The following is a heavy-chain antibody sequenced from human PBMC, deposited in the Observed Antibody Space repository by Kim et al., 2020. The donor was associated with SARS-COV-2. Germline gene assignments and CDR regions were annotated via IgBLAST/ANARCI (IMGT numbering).Heavy chain of an antibody. CDR3: AKLVYGSGSYYSYAHDAFDI. D-gene: IGHD3-10*01. Sequence: GGSLRLSCAASGFTFSSYAMSWVRQAPGKGLEWVSAISGSGGSTYYADSVKGRFTISRDNSKNTLYLQMNSLRAEDTAVYYCAKLVYGSGSYYSYAHDAFDIWGQGTMVTVSS. CDR1: GFTFSSYA. CDR2: ISGSGGST. V-gene: IGHV3-23*01. J-gene: IGHJ3*02.